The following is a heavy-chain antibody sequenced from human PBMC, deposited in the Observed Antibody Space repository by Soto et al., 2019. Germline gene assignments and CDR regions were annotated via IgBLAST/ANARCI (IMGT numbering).Heavy chain of an antibody. D-gene: IGHD2-21*02. CDR1: GYSFSFYG. CDR2: INPANGNT. J-gene: IGHJ5*02. Sequence: ASVKVSCKASGYSFSFYGINWVRQAPGQGLEWMGWINPANGNTNFAQKFEGRVTITTATSASTVFMELRSLKSDDTAMYYCARSIVVVTALDAWGQGTRVTVAS. V-gene: IGHV1-18*01. CDR3: ARSIVVVTALDA.